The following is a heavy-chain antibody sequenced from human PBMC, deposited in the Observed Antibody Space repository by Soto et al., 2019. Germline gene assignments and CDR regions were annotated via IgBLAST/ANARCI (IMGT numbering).Heavy chain of an antibody. CDR1: GYTFTSYA. CDR3: ARSGPPAGY. Sequence: QVQLVQSGAEVKKPGASVKVSCKASGYTFTSYAISWVRQAPGQGLEWMGWISAYNGNTNYAQKRQGRVTMTTDTSTTTAYMDMRRLRSDATAEYYCARSGPPAGYWGQGTLVTVSS. J-gene: IGHJ4*02. D-gene: IGHD3-10*01. CDR2: ISAYNGNT. V-gene: IGHV1-18*01.